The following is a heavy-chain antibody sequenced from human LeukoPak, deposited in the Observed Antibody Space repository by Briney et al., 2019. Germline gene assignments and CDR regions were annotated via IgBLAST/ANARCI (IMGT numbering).Heavy chain of an antibody. CDR2: ISYDGSDK. V-gene: IGHV3-30*03. J-gene: IGHJ4*02. CDR1: GFTFSSYG. D-gene: IGHD6-19*01. Sequence: GGSLRLSCAASGFTFSSYGMHWVRQTPGTGLEWVAVISYDGSDKYYADSVKGRFTISRDNSKNTLYLQMNSLRAEDTAVYYCASSLGKAGAYFDYWGQGTLVTVSS. CDR3: ASSLGKAGAYFDY.